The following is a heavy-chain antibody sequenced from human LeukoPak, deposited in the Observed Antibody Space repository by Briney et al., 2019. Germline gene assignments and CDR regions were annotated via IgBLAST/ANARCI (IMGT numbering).Heavy chain of an antibody. Sequence: GGSLRLSCAASGFTFRSHWMTWVRQVPGKGLEWLANINQDGSEKFYVDSVKGRFTISRDNAKNSLYLQMNSLRAEDTALYYCARDNSDYVDGDYWGQGTLVTVSS. CDR3: ARDNSDYVDGDY. V-gene: IGHV3-7*01. CDR2: INQDGSEK. J-gene: IGHJ4*02. CDR1: GFTFRSHW. D-gene: IGHD4-11*01.